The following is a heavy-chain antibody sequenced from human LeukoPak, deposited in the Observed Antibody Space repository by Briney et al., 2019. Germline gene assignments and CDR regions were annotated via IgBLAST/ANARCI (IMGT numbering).Heavy chain of an antibody. D-gene: IGHD3-10*01. Sequence: ASVKVSCKTSGSTFSNYAFGWVRQAPGQGLEWMGSIIPFFGTTDYAQKLQGRVTITAVKSTNTAYMELSSLRSEDTAVYHCARAYYHGSGSYYFFDYWGQGTLVTVSS. J-gene: IGHJ4*02. CDR2: IIPFFGTT. CDR3: ARAYYHGSGSYYFFDY. V-gene: IGHV1-69*06. CDR1: GSTFSNYA.